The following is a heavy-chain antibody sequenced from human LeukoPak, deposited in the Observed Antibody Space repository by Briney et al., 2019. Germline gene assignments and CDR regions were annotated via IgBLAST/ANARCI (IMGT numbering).Heavy chain of an antibody. CDR1: GGTFSSYA. D-gene: IGHD2-2*01. CDR2: ISPIFGKA. CDR3: AITIWSGLPAATNRFDP. V-gene: IGHV1-69*05. J-gene: IGHJ5*02. Sequence: GASVRVSCTASGGTFSSYAISWVRQAPGQGLEWMGGISPIFGKANYAHTFKGRVTITTDESKSTAYMEMSSLRSEDTAVYYCAITIWSGLPAATNRFDPWGQGTLVTVSS.